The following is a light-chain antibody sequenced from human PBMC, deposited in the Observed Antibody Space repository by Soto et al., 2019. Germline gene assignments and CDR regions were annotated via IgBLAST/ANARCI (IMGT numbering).Light chain of an antibody. V-gene: IGKV3-15*01. CDR1: QSVGNN. CDR2: GAS. CDR3: QQRSNWPWT. Sequence: EIVMTQSPGTLSLSPGERVTLSCRASQSVGNNLAWHQQKPGQAPRLLIYGASTRATGFPARFSGSGSGTEFTLTISSLQPEDFAVYYCQQRSNWPWTFGQGTKVDI. J-gene: IGKJ1*01.